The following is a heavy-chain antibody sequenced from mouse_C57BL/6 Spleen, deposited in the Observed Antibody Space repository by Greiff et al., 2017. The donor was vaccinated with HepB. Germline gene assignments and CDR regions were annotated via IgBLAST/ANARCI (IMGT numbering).Heavy chain of an antibody. Sequence: EVQLQQSGPELVKPGASVKMSCKASGYTFTDYNMHWVKQSHGKSLEWIGYINPNNGGTSYNQKFKGKDTLTVNKSSSTAYMELRSLTSEDSAVYYCARRDYSGSSPFAYWGQGTLVTVSA. D-gene: IGHD1-1*01. J-gene: IGHJ3*01. V-gene: IGHV1-22*01. CDR1: GYTFTDYN. CDR3: ARRDYSGSSPFAY. CDR2: INPNNGGT.